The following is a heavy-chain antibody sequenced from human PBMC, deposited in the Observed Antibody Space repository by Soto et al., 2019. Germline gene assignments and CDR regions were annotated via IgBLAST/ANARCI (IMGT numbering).Heavy chain of an antibody. CDR2: IYYSGST. CDR1: GGSISSGGYY. J-gene: IGHJ6*02. CDR3: AGSGYDSSGYYESTYYYYYYGMDV. D-gene: IGHD3-22*01. Sequence: QVQLQESGPGLVKPSQTLSLTCTVSGGSISSGGYYWSWIRQHPGKGLEWIGYIYYSGSTYYNPSLKSRVTISVDTSKNQVSLKLSSVTAADTAVYYCAGSGYDSSGYYESTYYYYYYGMDVWGQGTTVTVSS. V-gene: IGHV4-31*03.